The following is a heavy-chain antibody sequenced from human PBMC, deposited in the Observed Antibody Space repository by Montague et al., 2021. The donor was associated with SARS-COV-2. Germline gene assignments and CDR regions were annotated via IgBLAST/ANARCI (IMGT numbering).Heavy chain of an antibody. J-gene: IGHJ4*02. D-gene: IGHD1-1*01. V-gene: IGHV6-1*01. CDR2: TYYRSKWYT. CDR1: GDSVSSYSAA. CDR3: AREGTVPGPRGIYFDD. Sequence: CAISGDSVSSYSAAWYWIRQSPSAGLEWLGRTYYRSKWYTDYAPSVKPRITITPDTSNNQFSLHLNSVTPGDTAVYYCAREGTVPGPRGIYFDDWGQGTLVTVSS.